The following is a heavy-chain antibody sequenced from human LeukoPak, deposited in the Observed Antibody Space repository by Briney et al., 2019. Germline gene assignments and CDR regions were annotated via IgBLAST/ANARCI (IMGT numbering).Heavy chain of an antibody. J-gene: IGHJ4*02. CDR2: IYYSGST. Sequence: SETLSLTCTVSGGSISSSSYYWGWIRQPPGKGLEWIGSIYYSGSTYYNPSLKSRVTISVDTSKNQFSLKLSSVTAADTAVYYCARDGRGQQLPSLDYWGQGTLVTVSS. CDR1: GGSISSSSYY. CDR3: ARDGRGQQLPSLDY. V-gene: IGHV4-39*07. D-gene: IGHD6-13*01.